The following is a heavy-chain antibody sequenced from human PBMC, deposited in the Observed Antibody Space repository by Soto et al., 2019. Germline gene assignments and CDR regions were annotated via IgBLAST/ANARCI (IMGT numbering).Heavy chain of an antibody. V-gene: IGHV1-69*13. CDR1: GGTFSSYA. CDR2: IIPIFGTA. Sequence: SSVKVSCKASGGTFSSYAISWVRQAPGQGLEWMGGIIPIFGTANYAQKFQGRVTITADESTSTAYMELSSLRSEDTAVYYCARDQKQQLVNPARGYYYYGMDVWGQGTTVTVSS. CDR3: ARDQKQQLVNPARGYYYYGMDV. J-gene: IGHJ6*02. D-gene: IGHD6-13*01.